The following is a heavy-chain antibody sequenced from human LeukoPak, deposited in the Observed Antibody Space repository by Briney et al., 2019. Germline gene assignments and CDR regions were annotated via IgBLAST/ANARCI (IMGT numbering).Heavy chain of an antibody. CDR1: GFTFSSYG. V-gene: IGHV3-33*08. CDR2: IWYDGSNK. J-gene: IGHJ4*02. Sequence: GRSLRLSCAASGFTFSSYGMHWVRQAPGKGLEWVTVIWYDGSNKYYADSVKGRFTISRDNPKNTLYLQMNSLRAEDTAVYYCARGGSGSSGLDYWGQGTLVAVSS. CDR3: ARGGSGSSGLDY. D-gene: IGHD3-10*01.